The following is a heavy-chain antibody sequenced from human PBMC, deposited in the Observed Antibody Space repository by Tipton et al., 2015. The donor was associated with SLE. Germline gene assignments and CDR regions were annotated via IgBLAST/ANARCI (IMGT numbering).Heavy chain of an antibody. CDR2: IYYSGST. V-gene: IGHV4-39*07. CDR3: SRDRSSGWYFDD. D-gene: IGHD6-19*01. CDR1: GGAISSSDYY. J-gene: IGHJ4*02. Sequence: TLSLTCTVSGGAISSSDYYWGWIRQPPGKGLEWIGSIYYSGSTYYNPSLKSRVTISVDTSKNQFSLKLTSVTAADTAVYYCSRDRSSGWYFDDWGQGTLVTVSS.